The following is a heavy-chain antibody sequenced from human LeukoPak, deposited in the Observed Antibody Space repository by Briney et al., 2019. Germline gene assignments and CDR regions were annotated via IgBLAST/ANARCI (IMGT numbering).Heavy chain of an antibody. D-gene: IGHD2-2*01. CDR2: ISYDGSNK. Sequence: PGGSLRLSCAASGFTFSTYAMHWVRQAPGKGLEWVAVISYDGSNKYYADSVKGRFTISRDNSKNTLYLQMNSLRAEDTAVYYCARARGGIVVVPAAPPPDYWGQGTLVTVSS. V-gene: IGHV3-30-3*01. CDR3: ARARGGIVVVPAAPPPDY. CDR1: GFTFSTYA. J-gene: IGHJ4*02.